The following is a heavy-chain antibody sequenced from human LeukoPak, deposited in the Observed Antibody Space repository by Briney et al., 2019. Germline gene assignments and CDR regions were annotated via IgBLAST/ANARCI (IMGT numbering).Heavy chain of an antibody. J-gene: IGHJ6*02. CDR3: ARENYYYYGMDV. CDR1: GYTFTSYG. V-gene: IGHV1-18*01. CDR2: ISACNGNT. Sequence: ASVKVSCKASGYTFTSYGISWVRQAPGQGLEWMGWISACNGNTNYAQKLQGRVTMTRDMSTSTVYMELSSLRSEDTAVYYCARENYYYYGMDVWGQGTTVTVSS.